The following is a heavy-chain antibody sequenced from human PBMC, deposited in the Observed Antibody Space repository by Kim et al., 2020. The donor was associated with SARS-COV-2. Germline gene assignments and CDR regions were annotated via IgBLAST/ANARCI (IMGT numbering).Heavy chain of an antibody. J-gene: IGHJ4*02. Sequence: GGSLRLSCAASGFTLSDYYIDWVRQAPGKGLEWVGRSRNKVNSYTTEYAASVQGRVTISRDDSKNSLYLQMNSLKIEDTAMYYCARTSANYYFYWGQGTL. CDR3: ARTSANYYFY. V-gene: IGHV3-72*01. D-gene: IGHD2-2*01. CDR2: SRNKVNSYTT. CDR1: GFTLSDYY.